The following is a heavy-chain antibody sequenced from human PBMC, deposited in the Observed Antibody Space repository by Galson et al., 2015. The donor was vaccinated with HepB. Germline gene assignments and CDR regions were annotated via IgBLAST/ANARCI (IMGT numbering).Heavy chain of an antibody. Sequence: SLRLSCAASGFTVSSNYMSWVRQAPGKGLEWVSVIYSGGSTYYADSVKGRFTISRDNSKNTLYLQMNSLRAEDTAVYYCARDVVDTAMVTLGFDYWGQGTLVTVSS. V-gene: IGHV3-66*01. CDR2: IYSGGST. CDR1: GFTVSSNY. D-gene: IGHD5-18*01. J-gene: IGHJ4*02. CDR3: ARDVVDTAMVTLGFDY.